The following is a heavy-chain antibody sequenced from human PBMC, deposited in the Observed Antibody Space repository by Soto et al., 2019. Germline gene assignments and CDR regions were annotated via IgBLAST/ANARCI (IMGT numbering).Heavy chain of an antibody. Sequence: SETLSLTCTVSGGSISSYYWSWIRQPPGKGLEWIGYIYYSGSTNYNPSLKSRVTISVDTSKNQFSLKLSSVTAADTAVYYCAGVWVVPAANYYYYYMDVWGKGTTVTVSS. CDR1: GGSISSYY. CDR2: IYYSGST. D-gene: IGHD2-2*01. J-gene: IGHJ6*03. V-gene: IGHV4-59*01. CDR3: AGVWVVPAANYYYYYMDV.